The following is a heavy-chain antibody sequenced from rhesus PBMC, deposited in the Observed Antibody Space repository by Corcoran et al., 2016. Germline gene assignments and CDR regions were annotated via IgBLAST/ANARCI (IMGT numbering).Heavy chain of an antibody. CDR3: AREMDSWNNVDYFDY. J-gene: IGHJ4*01. CDR2: ISGSRGRT. CDR1: GGSFSGYY. D-gene: IGHD1-20*01. V-gene: IGHV4-165*01. Sequence: QVQLQESGPGLVKPSETLSLTCAVSGGSFSGYYWGWIRQPPGKGLEWIGYISGSRGRTDHNPALERRVTISTDTSKNQFSLKLSSVPAADTAVYYCAREMDSWNNVDYFDYWGQGVLVTVSS.